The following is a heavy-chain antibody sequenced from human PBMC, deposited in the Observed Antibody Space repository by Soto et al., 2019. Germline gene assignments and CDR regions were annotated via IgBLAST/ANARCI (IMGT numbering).Heavy chain of an antibody. D-gene: IGHD6-19*01. CDR2: VNTDGSDT. CDR3: ARDQSVSGPTTFHY. Sequence: EVQLIESGGGLVQPGGSLRLSCAASGFTFTKSWMHWVRQTPGKGLEWVSRVNTDGSDTIYADSVKGRFTISRDNAKNTLYLQMSSLTAEDTAMYYCARDQSVSGPTTFHYWGQGALVTVSS. V-gene: IGHV3-74*01. J-gene: IGHJ4*02. CDR1: GFTFTKSW.